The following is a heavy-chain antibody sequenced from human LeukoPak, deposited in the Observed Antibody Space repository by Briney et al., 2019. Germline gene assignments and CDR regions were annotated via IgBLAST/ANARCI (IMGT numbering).Heavy chain of an antibody. Sequence: ASVKVSCKASGYTFTSYYMHWVRQAPGQGLEWMGIINPSGGSTSYAQKFQGRVTMTRDTSTSTVYMELSSLRSEDMAVYYCARASYYDFWSGYYTAFDYWGQGTLVTVSS. D-gene: IGHD3-3*01. CDR1: GYTFTSYY. CDR2: INPSGGST. CDR3: ARASYYDFWSGYYTAFDY. J-gene: IGHJ4*02. V-gene: IGHV1-46*01.